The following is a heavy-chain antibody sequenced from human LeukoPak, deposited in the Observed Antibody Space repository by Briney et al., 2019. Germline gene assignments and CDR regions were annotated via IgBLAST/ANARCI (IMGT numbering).Heavy chain of an antibody. Sequence: ASVKVSCKASGYTFTKYYIHWVRQAPGQGLEWMGGIIPIFGTAKYAQKFQGRVTITADESTSTAYMELSSLRSEDTAVYYCATRAWEGWFDPWGRGTLVTVSS. V-gene: IGHV1-69*13. CDR1: GYTFTKYY. CDR3: ATRAWEGWFDP. J-gene: IGHJ5*02. D-gene: IGHD1-26*01. CDR2: IIPIFGTA.